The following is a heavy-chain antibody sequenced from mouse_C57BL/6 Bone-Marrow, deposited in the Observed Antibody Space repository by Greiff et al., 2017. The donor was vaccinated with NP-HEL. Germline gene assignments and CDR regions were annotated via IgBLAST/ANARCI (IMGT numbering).Heavy chain of an antibody. V-gene: IGHV3-6*01. D-gene: IGHD1-1*01. CDR2: ISYDGSN. CDR1: GYSITSGYY. CDR3: ARERITTVVATHWYFDV. J-gene: IGHJ1*03. Sequence: EVKLMESGPGLVKPSQSLSLTCSVTGYSITSGYYWNWIRQFPGNKLEWMGYISYDGSNNYNPSLKNRISITRDTSKNQFFLKLNSVTTEDTATYYCARERITTVVATHWYFDVWGTGTTVTVSS.